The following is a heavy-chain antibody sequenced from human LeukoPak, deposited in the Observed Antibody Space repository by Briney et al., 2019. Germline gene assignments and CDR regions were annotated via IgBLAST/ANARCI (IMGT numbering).Heavy chain of an antibody. V-gene: IGHV1-2*02. CDR1: GYTFTGYY. CDR3: ARHYDFWSGFDP. Sequence: ASVKVSCKASGYTFTGYYMHWVRQAPGQGLEWMGWINPNSSGTNYAEKFQGRVTMTRDPSIKPAYMEVSRLRSDDTAVYYCARHYDFWSGFDPWGQGTLVTVSS. CDR2: INPNSSGT. D-gene: IGHD3-3*01. J-gene: IGHJ5*02.